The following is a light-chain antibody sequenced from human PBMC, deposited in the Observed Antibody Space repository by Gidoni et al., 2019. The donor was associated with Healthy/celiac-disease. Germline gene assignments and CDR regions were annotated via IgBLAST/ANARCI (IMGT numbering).Light chain of an antibody. V-gene: IGLV2-18*02. CDR2: EVS. Sequence: QSALTQPPSVSGSPGQSVTLSCTGTSSDVGSYNRVSWYQQPPGTSPKLIIYEVSNRPSGVPDRFSGSKSGNTASLTISGLQAEDEADYYCSSYTSSSTSYVFGTGTKVTVL. CDR3: SSYTSSSTSYV. CDR1: SSDVGSYNR. J-gene: IGLJ1*01.